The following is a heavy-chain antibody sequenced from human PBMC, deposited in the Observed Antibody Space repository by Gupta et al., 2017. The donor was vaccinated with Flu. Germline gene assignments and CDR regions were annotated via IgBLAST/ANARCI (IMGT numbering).Heavy chain of an antibody. CDR2: IWYDGSNK. CDR1: GFTFSSYG. J-gene: IGHJ4*02. Sequence: QVQLVESGGGVVQPGRSLRLSCAASGFTFSSYGMHWVRQAPGKGLEWVAVIWYDGSNKYYADSVKGRFTISRDNSKNTLYLQMNSLRAEDTAVYYCAREIIQAVAFARRGAPCLDYWGQGTLVTVSS. CDR3: AREIIQAVAFARRGAPCLDY. D-gene: IGHD6-19*01. V-gene: IGHV3-33*01.